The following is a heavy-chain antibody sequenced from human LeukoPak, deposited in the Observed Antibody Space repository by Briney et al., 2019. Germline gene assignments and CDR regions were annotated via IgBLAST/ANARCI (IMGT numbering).Heavy chain of an antibody. Sequence: GRSLRLSCAASGFTFSSYAMNWVRQAPGKGLEWVSISGSVGDTYYADSLKGRFTISRDNSKNTLYLQMNSLRAEDTAVYYCAKERGATYGTYYFDYWGQGTLVTVSS. CDR1: GFTFSSYA. CDR3: AKERGATYGTYYFDY. V-gene: IGHV3-23*01. CDR2: ISGSVGDT. J-gene: IGHJ4*02. D-gene: IGHD4/OR15-4a*01.